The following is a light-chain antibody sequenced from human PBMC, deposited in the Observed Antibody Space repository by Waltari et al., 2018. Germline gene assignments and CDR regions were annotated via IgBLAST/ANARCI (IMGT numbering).Light chain of an antibody. CDR3: CSYIRNVTWV. CDR1: SSDVGGYSL. Sequence: QSALTQPASVSGSPGQSITISCIGTSSDVGGYSLVSWYQQHPGKDPKLMIYEDTKRPAGVSNRLSGFKTGNTASLTISGLQAEDEADYYCCSYIRNVTWVFGGGTKLTVL. V-gene: IGLV2-23*01. J-gene: IGLJ3*02. CDR2: EDT.